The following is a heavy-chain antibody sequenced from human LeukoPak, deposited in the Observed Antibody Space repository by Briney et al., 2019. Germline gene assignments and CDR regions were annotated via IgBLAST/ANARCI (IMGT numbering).Heavy chain of an antibody. Sequence: GASVKVSCKASGYTFTGYYMHWVRQAPGQGLEWMGWINPNGGGTNYAQKFQGRVTMTRDTSISTAYMELSRLRSDDTAVYYCARSGVRGASYYYYYMDVWGKGTTVTISS. J-gene: IGHJ6*03. CDR2: INPNGGGT. V-gene: IGHV1-2*02. D-gene: IGHD3-10*01. CDR3: ARSGVRGASYYYYYMDV. CDR1: GYTFTGYY.